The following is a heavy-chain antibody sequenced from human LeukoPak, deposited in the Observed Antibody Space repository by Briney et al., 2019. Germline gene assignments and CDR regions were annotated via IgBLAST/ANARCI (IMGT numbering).Heavy chain of an antibody. V-gene: IGHV4-61*01. D-gene: IGHD2-21*02. J-gene: IGHJ5*02. CDR2: IYYSGST. CDR3: ARVNCGGDSYSTLGDWFVP. Sequence: SETLSLTCTVSGGSVSSGSYYWSWIRQPPGKGLEWIGYIYYSGSTNYSPSLKSRVTISVDTSKNQFSLKLSSVTAADTAVYYCARVNCGGDSYSTLGDWFVPWGQGTLLTVSS. CDR1: GGSVSSGSYY.